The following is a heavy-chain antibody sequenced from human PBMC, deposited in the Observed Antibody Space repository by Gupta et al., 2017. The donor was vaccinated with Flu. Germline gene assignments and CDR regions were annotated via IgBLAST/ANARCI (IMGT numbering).Heavy chain of an antibody. J-gene: IGHJ4*02. Sequence: EVQLVESGGGLVQPGGSLRLSCAASGFTFSSYAMHWVRQAPGKGLEYVSAISSNGGSTYYANSVKGRFTISRDNSKNTLYLQMGSLRAEDMAVYYCARVRGGSYYVFDYWGQGTLVTVAS. CDR2: ISSNGGST. CDR3: ARVRGGSYYVFDY. D-gene: IGHD1-26*01. CDR1: GFTFSSYA. V-gene: IGHV3-64*01.